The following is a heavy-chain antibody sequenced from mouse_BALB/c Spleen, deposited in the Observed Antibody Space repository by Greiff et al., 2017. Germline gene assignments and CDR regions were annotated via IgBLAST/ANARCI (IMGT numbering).Heavy chain of an antibody. CDR1: GFTFSSFG. Sequence: EVQLVESGGGLVQPGGSRKLSCAASGFTFSSFGMHWVRQAPEKGLEWVAYISSGSSTIYYADTVKGRFTISRDNPKNTLFLQMTSLRSGDTAMYYCARSDYWGQGTLVTVSA. CDR3: ARSDY. CDR2: ISSGSSTI. V-gene: IGHV5-17*02. J-gene: IGHJ3*01.